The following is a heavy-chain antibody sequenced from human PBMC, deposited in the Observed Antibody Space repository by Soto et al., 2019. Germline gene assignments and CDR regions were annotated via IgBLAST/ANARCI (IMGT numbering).Heavy chain of an antibody. CDR2: ISYDGSNK. Sequence: QVQLVESGGGVVQPGRSLRLSCAASGFTFSSYGMHWVRQAPGKGLEWVAVISYDGSNKYYADSVKGRFTISRDNSKNTLYLQMNSLRAEDTAVYYCAKDGSSSWTRRYYYYYGMDVWGQGTTVTVSS. CDR1: GFTFSSYG. D-gene: IGHD6-13*01. V-gene: IGHV3-30*18. CDR3: AKDGSSSWTRRYYYYYGMDV. J-gene: IGHJ6*02.